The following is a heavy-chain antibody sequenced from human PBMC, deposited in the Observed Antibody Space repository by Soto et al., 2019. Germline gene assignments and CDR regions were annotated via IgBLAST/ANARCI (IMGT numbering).Heavy chain of an antibody. D-gene: IGHD6-6*01. J-gene: IGHJ6*04. CDR2: IKQDGSEE. Sequence: EVQLVESGGGLVQPGGSLRLSCAASGFTFSSYWMSWFRQAPGKGLEWVANIKQDGSEENYVDSVKGRFTISRDNAKNALYRQMTSLRVEDTAVYYCAREIAARLWGKGTTVTVSS. CDR3: AREIAARL. CDR1: GFTFSSYW. V-gene: IGHV3-7*01.